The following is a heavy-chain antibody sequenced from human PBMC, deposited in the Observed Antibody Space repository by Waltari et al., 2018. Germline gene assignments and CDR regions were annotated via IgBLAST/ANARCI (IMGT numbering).Heavy chain of an antibody. CDR1: GFAFNSYA. CDR2: ISFDGYNQ. Sequence: QVQLVESGGGVVQPGRSLRLSCAASGFAFNSYALHWVRQAPGKGLEWVAVISFDGYNQNYVDSVRGRFTISRDRSRRTVYLQMNSLRPDDTAVYYCARVGYCSSTGCYTSGAFDYWGQGTPVIVSS. CDR3: ARVGYCSSTGCYTSGAFDY. J-gene: IGHJ4*02. D-gene: IGHD2-2*02. V-gene: IGHV3-30-3*01.